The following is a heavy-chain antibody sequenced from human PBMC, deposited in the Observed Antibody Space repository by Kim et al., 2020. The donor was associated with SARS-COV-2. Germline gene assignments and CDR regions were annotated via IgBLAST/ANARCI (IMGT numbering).Heavy chain of an antibody. CDR3: ARLSGSGTYFHRWIDY. CDR1: GYTFIGHY. V-gene: IGHV1-2*06. J-gene: IGHJ4*02. Sequence: ASVKVSCKTSGYTFIGHYIHWVRQAPGQGFQWMGRINPHSGGTDYAQKFQGRVTMTSDTSISTAYMELSSLTSDDTAVYFCARLSGSGTYFHRWIDYWGQGTLVTVSS. CDR2: INPHSGGT. D-gene: IGHD3-10*01.